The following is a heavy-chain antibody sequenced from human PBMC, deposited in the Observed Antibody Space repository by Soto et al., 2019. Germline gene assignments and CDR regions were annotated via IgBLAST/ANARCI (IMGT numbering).Heavy chain of an antibody. CDR2: ITSSGRT. V-gene: IGHV3-23*01. Sequence: EVQLLESGGGFVQPGGSLRLSCAASGFIFSDYYITWVRQAPGKGLGFVSTITSSGRTFYAESVRGRFTISRDNSKSTVYLQMDSLRAEDTAVYYCAKPGWTTSGWLDYWGQGTLVPVS. CDR1: GFIFSDYY. CDR3: AKPGWTTSGWLDY. D-gene: IGHD6-19*01. J-gene: IGHJ4*02.